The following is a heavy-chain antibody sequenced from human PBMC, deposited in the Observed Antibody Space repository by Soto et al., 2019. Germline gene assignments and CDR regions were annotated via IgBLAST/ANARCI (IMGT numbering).Heavy chain of an antibody. CDR2: LTGSSSNT. D-gene: IGHD3-9*01. Sequence: EVQLLESGGGLVQPGGSLRLSCAASGFSFRNYAMSWVRQAPGKGLEWISTLTGSSSNTYYAASVKGRFAISRDNSRNTQYLPLHSLTAEDTAVYYCANGRASYGLLTHDYWGQGTLVTVSS. CDR3: ANGRASYGLLTHDY. J-gene: IGHJ4*02. CDR1: GFSFRNYA. V-gene: IGHV3-23*01.